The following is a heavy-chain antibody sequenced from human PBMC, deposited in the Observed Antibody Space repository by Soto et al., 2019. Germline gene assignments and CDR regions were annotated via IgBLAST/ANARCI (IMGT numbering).Heavy chain of an antibody. CDR3: ARDRECSGGSCYSVGAFDI. Sequence: ASVKVSCKASGYTFTSYYMHWVRQAPGQGLEWMGIINPSGGSTSYAQKFQGRVTMTRDTSTSTVYMELSSLRSEDTAVYYCARDRECSGGSCYSVGAFDIWGQGTMVT. CDR1: GYTFTSYY. J-gene: IGHJ3*02. V-gene: IGHV1-46*01. D-gene: IGHD2-15*01. CDR2: INPSGGST.